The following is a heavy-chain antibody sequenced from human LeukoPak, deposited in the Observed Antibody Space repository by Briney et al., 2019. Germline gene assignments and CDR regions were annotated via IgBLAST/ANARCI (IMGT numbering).Heavy chain of an antibody. D-gene: IGHD3-3*01. CDR2: INHSGST. Sequence: PSETLSLTCTVSGGSISSSSYYWGWIRQPPGKGLEWIGEINHSGSTNYNPSLKSRVTISVDTSKNQFSLKLSSVTAADTAVYYCARGPGDFWSGYYYYYYGMDVWGQGTTVTVSS. CDR3: ARGPGDFWSGYYYYYYGMDV. V-gene: IGHV4-39*07. J-gene: IGHJ6*02. CDR1: GGSISSSSYY.